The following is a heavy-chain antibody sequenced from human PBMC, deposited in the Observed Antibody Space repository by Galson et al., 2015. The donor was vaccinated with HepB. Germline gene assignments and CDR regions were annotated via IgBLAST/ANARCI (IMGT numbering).Heavy chain of an antibody. CDR3: ASTPFTPGDAFDI. CDR1: GFTFSSYG. V-gene: IGHV3-33*01. J-gene: IGHJ3*02. CDR2: IWYDGSNK. D-gene: IGHD3-10*01. Sequence: SLRLSCAASGFTFSSYGMHWVRQAPGKGLEWVAVIWYDGSNKYYADSVKGRFTISRDNSKNTLYLQMNSLRAEDTAVYYCASTPFTPGDAFDIWGQGTMVTVSS.